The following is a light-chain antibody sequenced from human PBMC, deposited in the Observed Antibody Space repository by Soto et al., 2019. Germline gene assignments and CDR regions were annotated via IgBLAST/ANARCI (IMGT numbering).Light chain of an antibody. CDR3: QQNGASPP. V-gene: IGKV3-20*01. Sequence: EIVLMQSRGSLSLAPGERATLCCRARQSGTGTYLPGYQQNPGHAPSLRNYGASSRATGIPDRFSGSGSETDFTLTNSRLEHEDFAAYYCQQNGASPPVGGGTKVYIK. J-gene: IGKJ4*01. CDR2: GAS. CDR1: QSGTGTY.